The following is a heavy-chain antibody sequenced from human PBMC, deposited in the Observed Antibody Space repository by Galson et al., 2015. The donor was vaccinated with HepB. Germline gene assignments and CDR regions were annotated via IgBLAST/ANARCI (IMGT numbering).Heavy chain of an antibody. J-gene: IGHJ2*01. V-gene: IGHV3-7*03. CDR3: ARGDIVVVVAATRGEYFDL. CDR2: IKQDGSEK. D-gene: IGHD2-15*01. Sequence: SLRLSCAASGFTFSSYWTSWVRQAPGKGLEWVANIKQDGSEKYYVDSVKGRFTISRDNAKNPLYLQMNSLRAEDTAVYYCARGDIVVVVAATRGEYFDLWGRGTLVTVSS. CDR1: GFTFSSYW.